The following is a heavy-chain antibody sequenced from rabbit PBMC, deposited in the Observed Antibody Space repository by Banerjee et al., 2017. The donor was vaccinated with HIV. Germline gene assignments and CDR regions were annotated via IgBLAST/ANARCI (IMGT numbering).Heavy chain of an antibody. J-gene: IGHJ6*01. Sequence: QSLEESGGGLVKPGASLTLTCKASGFSLNSGYDMCWVRQTPGKGLEWIACVYAGSSGSTYSATWAKGRFTISKTSSTTVTLQMTSLTAADTATYFCARDTGTSFSTYGMDLWGPGTLVTV. CDR3: ARDTGTSFSTYGMDL. CDR2: VYAGSSGST. D-gene: IGHD8-1*01. CDR1: GFSLNSGYD. V-gene: IGHV1S40*01.